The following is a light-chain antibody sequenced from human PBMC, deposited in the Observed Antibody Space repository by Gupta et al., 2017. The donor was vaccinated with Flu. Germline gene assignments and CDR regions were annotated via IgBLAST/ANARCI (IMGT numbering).Light chain of an antibody. J-gene: IGLJ3*02. CDR2: EDD. V-gene: IGLV6-57*03. CDR1: SGNIASNF. CDR3: QSFEASTWV. Sequence: NFMLTQPHSVSESPGKTVTISCTRSSGNIASNFMQWYQQRPGSAPTTVIYEDDQRPSGVPDRFSGSIDSSSTSASLTISGRKTEDEDDYYCQSFEASTWVFGGGTKLTVL.